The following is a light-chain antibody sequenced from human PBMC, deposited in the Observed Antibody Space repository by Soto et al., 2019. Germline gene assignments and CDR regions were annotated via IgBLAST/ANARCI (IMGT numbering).Light chain of an antibody. J-gene: IGLJ2*01. CDR2: EVS. CDR3: RSYAGTKNLL. V-gene: IGLV2-8*01. CDR1: SSDVGGYNS. Sequence: QSALTQPPSASGSPGQSVTISSNGTSSDVGGYNSVSWYQQHPGKAPKLMIYEVSKRPSGVPDRFSASKSDNTASLTVSGLQAEDEAYYYFRSYAGTKNLLFGGGTKLTVL.